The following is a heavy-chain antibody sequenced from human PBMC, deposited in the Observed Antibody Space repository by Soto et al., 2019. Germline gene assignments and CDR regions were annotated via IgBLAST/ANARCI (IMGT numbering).Heavy chain of an antibody. CDR2: INPNSGGT. CDR3: ARSTTTGTAFDP. CDR1: GYTFTGYH. D-gene: IGHD1-1*01. V-gene: IGHV1-2*04. Sequence: ASGKVSCTASGYTFTGYHIHWVRQAPGQGLEWMGWINPNSGGTNYAQKFQGWVTMTRDTSISTAYMELSRLRSDDTAVYYCARSTTTGTAFDPWGQGTLVTVSS. J-gene: IGHJ5*02.